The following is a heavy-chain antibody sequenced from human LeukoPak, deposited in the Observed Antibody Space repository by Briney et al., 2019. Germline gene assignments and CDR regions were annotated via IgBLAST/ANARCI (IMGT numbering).Heavy chain of an antibody. CDR1: GGTFSSYA. J-gene: IGHJ1*01. D-gene: IGHD2-15*01. CDR2: INTNTGNP. Sequence: ASVKVSCKASGGTFSSYAISWVRQAPGQGLEWMGWINTNTGNPTYAQGFTGRFVFSLDTSVSTAYLQISGLKAEDTAVYYCARGGYCSGGSCYSLVFQHWGQGTLVTVSS. V-gene: IGHV7-4-1*02. CDR3: ARGGYCSGGSCYSLVFQH.